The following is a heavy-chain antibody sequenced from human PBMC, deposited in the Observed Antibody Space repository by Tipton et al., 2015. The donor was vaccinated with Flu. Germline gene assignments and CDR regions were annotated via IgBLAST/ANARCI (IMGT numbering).Heavy chain of an antibody. J-gene: IGHJ3*02. Sequence: TLSLTCTVSGGSISSSRYYWGWIRQPPGKGLEWIGSIYHSGTAYYNPSLKSRVTISVDTSKNQISLRLTSATAADTALYYCARDLRGYSGYTGGDAFDMWGRGMMVFGSS. CDR1: GGSISSSRYY. CDR3: ARDLRGYSGYTGGDAFDM. CDR2: IYHSGTA. V-gene: IGHV4-39*07. D-gene: IGHD5-12*01.